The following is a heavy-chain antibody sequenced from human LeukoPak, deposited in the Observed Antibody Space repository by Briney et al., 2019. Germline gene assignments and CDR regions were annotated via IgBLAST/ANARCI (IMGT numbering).Heavy chain of an antibody. J-gene: IGHJ4*02. V-gene: IGHV3-21*01. D-gene: IGHD3-22*01. CDR1: GFTFSSYS. Sequence: GGSLRLSCAASGFTFSSYSMNWVRQAPGKGLEWVSSISSSSSYIYYADSVKGRFTISRDHAKNSLYLQMNSLRAEDTALYYCAGAQPGYYNSSGYLDYWGQGTLVTVSS. CDR2: ISSSSSYI. CDR3: AGAQPGYYNSSGYLDY.